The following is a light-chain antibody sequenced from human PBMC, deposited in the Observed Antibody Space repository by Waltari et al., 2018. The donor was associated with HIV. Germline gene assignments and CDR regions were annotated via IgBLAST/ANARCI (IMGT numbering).Light chain of an antibody. CDR2: EAS. Sequence: EIALTQSPGTLSLSPGERASLPCRAGQRGSSYLAWYQQKPGHAPRLRIYEASHRATGSPARFSGSGAGTYFTLTISSVEPEDFAVYYCQHRRFSGTFGQGTRLEIE. J-gene: IGKJ5*01. CDR1: QRGSSY. V-gene: IGKV3-11*01. CDR3: QHRRFSGT.